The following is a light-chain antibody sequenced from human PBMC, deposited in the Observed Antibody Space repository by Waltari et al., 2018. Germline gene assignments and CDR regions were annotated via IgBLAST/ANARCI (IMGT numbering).Light chain of an antibody. J-gene: IGKJ1*01. Sequence: EVMLTQSPGTLSLSPGERATLSCRASQSVSRTLAWYQQKPGQAPRLLIYDASRRATGIPDRVSGSWSGTDFSLTISRLEPEDFAVYYCQKYGTLPATFGQGTKVEIK. V-gene: IGKV3-20*01. CDR2: DAS. CDR3: QKYGTLPAT. CDR1: QSVSRT.